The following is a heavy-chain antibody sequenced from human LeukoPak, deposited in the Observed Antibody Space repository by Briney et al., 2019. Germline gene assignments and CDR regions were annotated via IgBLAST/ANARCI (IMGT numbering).Heavy chain of an antibody. Sequence: GGSLRLSCAASGFTFSSYSMNWVRQAPGKGLEWVSYISSSSSTIYYADSVKGRFTISRDNAKNSLYLQMNSLRAEDTAVYYCAKDGSGSYDYWGQGTLVTVSS. V-gene: IGHV3-48*04. CDR2: ISSSSSTI. J-gene: IGHJ4*02. D-gene: IGHD3-10*01. CDR3: AKDGSGSYDY. CDR1: GFTFSSYS.